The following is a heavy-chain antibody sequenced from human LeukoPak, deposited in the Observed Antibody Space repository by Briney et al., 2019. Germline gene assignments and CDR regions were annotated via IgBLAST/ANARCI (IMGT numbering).Heavy chain of an antibody. Sequence: SETLSLTCTVSGGSISSSSYYWGWIRQPPGKGLEWIGSIYYSGSTYYNPSLKSRVTISVDTSKNQFSLKLSSVTAADTAVYYCARGPARYYYDSSGYFFDYWGQGTLVTVSS. CDR3: ARGPARYYYDSSGYFFDY. CDR2: IYYSGST. D-gene: IGHD3-22*01. CDR1: GGSISSSSYY. J-gene: IGHJ4*02. V-gene: IGHV4-39*01.